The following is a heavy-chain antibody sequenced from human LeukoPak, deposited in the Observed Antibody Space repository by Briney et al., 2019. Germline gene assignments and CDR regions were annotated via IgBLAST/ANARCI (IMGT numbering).Heavy chain of an antibody. CDR1: GFTFSSYG. D-gene: IGHD1-26*01. J-gene: IGHJ4*02. CDR3: AKDRHFVSYDVRGYCDY. V-gene: IGHV3-30*18. Sequence: GGSLRLSCAASGFTFSSYGMHWVRQAPGKGLEWVAVISYDGSNKYYADSVKGRFTISRDNSKNTLYLQLNSLRAEDTAVYYCAKDRHFVSYDVRGYCDYWGQGTLVTVSS. CDR2: ISYDGSNK.